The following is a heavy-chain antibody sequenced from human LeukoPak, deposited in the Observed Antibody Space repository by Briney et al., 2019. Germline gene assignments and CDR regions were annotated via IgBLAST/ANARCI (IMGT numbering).Heavy chain of an antibody. CDR1: GGSISSYY. Sequence: SETLSLTCTVSGGSISSYYWSWIRQPPGKGLEWIGNIYHSGSTYYNASLRSRVTISIDTSKNQFSLRLNSVTAADTAMYFCVKSGGYGLIDYWGQGTLVTVSS. CDR3: VKSGGYGLIDY. V-gene: IGHV4-59*04. CDR2: IYHSGST. D-gene: IGHD1-26*01. J-gene: IGHJ4*02.